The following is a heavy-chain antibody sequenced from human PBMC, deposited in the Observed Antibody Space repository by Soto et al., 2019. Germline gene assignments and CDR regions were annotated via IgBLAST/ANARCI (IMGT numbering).Heavy chain of an antibody. CDR2: ITSSSSYM. Sequence: PGGSLRLSCAASGFTFSTYNMNWVRQAPGKGLEWVSSITSSSSYMYYADSVKGRFTISRDNAKNSLYLQMNSLRAEDTAVYYCARSGRSGLDVWGQGTTVTVSS. CDR3: ARSGRSGLDV. CDR1: GFTFSTYN. J-gene: IGHJ6*02. D-gene: IGHD2-15*01. V-gene: IGHV3-21*01.